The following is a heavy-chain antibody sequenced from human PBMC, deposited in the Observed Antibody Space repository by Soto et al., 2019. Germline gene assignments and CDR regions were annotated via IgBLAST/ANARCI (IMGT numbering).Heavy chain of an antibody. CDR1: GFTFNIYG. Sequence: VKLVESGGGVVQPGGSLRLSCAASGFTFNIYGMHWVRQAPDKGLEWVSVISYDGSNQYYADSVKVRFTIYRDNSKNTLFLQMNSLRADDTAVYYCAKDQASGQGSFDSWGQGTLVTVSS. CDR3: AKDQASGQGSFDS. J-gene: IGHJ4*02. V-gene: IGHV3-30*18. CDR2: ISYDGSNQ.